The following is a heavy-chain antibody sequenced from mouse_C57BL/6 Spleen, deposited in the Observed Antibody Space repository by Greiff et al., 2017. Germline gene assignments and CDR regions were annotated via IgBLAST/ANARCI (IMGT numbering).Heavy chain of an antibody. CDR1: GYTFTSYW. CDR3: ARSGRGYFDY. CDR2: IYPSDSET. V-gene: IGHV1-61*01. Sequence: QVQLKQPGAELVRPGSSVKLSCKASGYTFTSYWMDWVKQRPGQGLEWIGNIYPSDSETHYNQKFKDKATVTVDKSSSPAYMQLSSLAAEDSAVYYCARSGRGYFDYWGQGTTLTVSS. J-gene: IGHJ2*01. D-gene: IGHD1-1*01.